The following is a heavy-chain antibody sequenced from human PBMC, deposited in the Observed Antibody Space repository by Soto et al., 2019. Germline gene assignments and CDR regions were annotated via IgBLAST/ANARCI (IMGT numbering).Heavy chain of an antibody. Sequence: GGSLRLSCAASGFTFSSNAMSWVRQAPGKGLEWVSAISGSGGSTYYADSVKGRFTISRDYSKNTLYLQMNSMRADDTAVYYCAKRGYSSGWPDYWGQGTLVTVSS. V-gene: IGHV3-23*01. CDR1: GFTFSSNA. CDR2: ISGSGGST. D-gene: IGHD6-19*01. J-gene: IGHJ4*01. CDR3: AKRGYSSGWPDY.